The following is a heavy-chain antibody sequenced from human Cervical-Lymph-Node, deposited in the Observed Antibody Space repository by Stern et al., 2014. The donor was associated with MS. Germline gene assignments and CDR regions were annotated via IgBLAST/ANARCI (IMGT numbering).Heavy chain of an antibody. CDR3: AKDRYRSSIDY. CDR1: GFTFKNYG. V-gene: IGHV3-30*18. J-gene: IGHJ4*02. Sequence: VQPGRSLRLSCAVSGFTFKNYGMHWVRQAPGKGLEWVAVISYDGSDKYYADSVKGRFTISRDNSKNTMYLQLSSLRAEDTAVYYCAKDRYRSSIDYWGQGTLVTVSS. CDR2: ISYDGSDK. D-gene: IGHD3-16*02.